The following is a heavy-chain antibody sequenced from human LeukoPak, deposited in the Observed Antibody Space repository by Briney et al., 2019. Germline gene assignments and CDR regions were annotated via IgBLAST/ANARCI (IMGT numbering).Heavy chain of an antibody. CDR2: IFPGDSDT. D-gene: IGHD1-26*01. CDR1: GYSFTNYW. CDR3: AKLYSGRIDY. V-gene: IGHV5-51*01. Sequence: GESLKISCKGSGYSFTNYWIGWVRQMPGKGLEWMGIIFPGDSDTRYSPSFQDQVTISADKSISTAYLQWNSLKASDTGIYYCAKLYSGRIDYWGQGTLVSVS. J-gene: IGHJ4*02.